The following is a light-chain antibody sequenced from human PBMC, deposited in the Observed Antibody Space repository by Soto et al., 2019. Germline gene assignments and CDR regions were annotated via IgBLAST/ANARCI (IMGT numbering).Light chain of an antibody. J-gene: IGLJ1*01. CDR1: SSDVGAYNY. V-gene: IGLV2-8*01. Sequence: QSALTQPPSASGSPGQSVTISCTGTSSDVGAYNYVSWYQQHPGKAPKVMIFEVSKRPSGVPDRFSGSKSGNTASLTVSGLQDEDEADYYCSSYAGRNNFVFGTGTKLTVL. CDR3: SSYAGRNNFV. CDR2: EVS.